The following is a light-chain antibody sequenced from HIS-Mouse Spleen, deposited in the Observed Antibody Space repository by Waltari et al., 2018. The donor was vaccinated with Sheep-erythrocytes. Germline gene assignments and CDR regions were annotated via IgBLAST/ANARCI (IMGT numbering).Light chain of an antibody. Sequence: QSALTQPRSVSGSPGQSVTISCTGTSSDFGGYNYVPWYQQHPGKAPKLMIYDVSKRPSGVPDRFSGSKSGNTASLTISGLQAEDEADYYCCSYAGSYNHVFATGTKLTVL. V-gene: IGLV2-11*01. CDR3: CSYAGSYNHV. CDR1: SSDFGGYNY. CDR2: DVS. J-gene: IGLJ1*01.